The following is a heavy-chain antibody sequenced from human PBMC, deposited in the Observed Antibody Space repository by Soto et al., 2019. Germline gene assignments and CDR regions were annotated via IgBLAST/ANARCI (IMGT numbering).Heavy chain of an antibody. CDR2: IRADGSLQ. D-gene: IGHD1-1*01. J-gene: IGHJ4*02. CDR3: VEYGGNGAF. CDR1: GYTFSNYG. V-gene: IGHV3-33*08. Sequence: QVQLVESGGGVVQPGRSLRLSCAASGYTFSNYGMQWVRQAPGKGLEWVAVIRADGSLQRYADSVKGRFTISRDNSKNPLYLQMSSLTADDTAVYYGVEYGGNGAFWGQGTLVTVSS.